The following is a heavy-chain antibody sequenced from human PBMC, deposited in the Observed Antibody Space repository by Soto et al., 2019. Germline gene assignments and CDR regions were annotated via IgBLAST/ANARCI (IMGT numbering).Heavy chain of an antibody. CDR2: IIPIFGTA. V-gene: IGHV1-69*12. D-gene: IGHD2-15*01. CDR1: GGTFSSYA. J-gene: IGHJ6*02. CDR3: ARNIVVVVAAKYYYGMDV. Sequence: QVQLVQSGAEVKKPGSSVKVSCKASGGTFSSYAISWVRQAPGQGLVWMGGIIPIFGTANYAQKIQGRVTITADESTSTAYMELSSLRSEDTAVYYCARNIVVVVAAKYYYGMDVWGQGTTVTVSS.